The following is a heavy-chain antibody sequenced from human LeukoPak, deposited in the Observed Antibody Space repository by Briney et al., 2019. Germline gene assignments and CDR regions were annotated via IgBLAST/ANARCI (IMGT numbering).Heavy chain of an antibody. Sequence: ASVKVSCKASGYTFTDYYMHWVRQAPGQGLEWMGWLNPNSGGTNYVQKFQGRVTMTRDTSISTAYMELSGLTSDDTAVYYCAVTFTVTTDFDYWGQGTLVTVSS. CDR3: AVTFTVTTDFDY. CDR2: LNPNSGGT. CDR1: GYTFTDYY. D-gene: IGHD4-17*01. V-gene: IGHV1-2*02. J-gene: IGHJ4*02.